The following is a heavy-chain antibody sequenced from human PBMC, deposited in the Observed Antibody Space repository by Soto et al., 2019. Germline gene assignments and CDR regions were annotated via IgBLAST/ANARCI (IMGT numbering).Heavy chain of an antibody. V-gene: IGHV4-34*01. J-gene: IGHJ4*02. Sequence: SETLSLTCAVYGGSFSGYYWSSIRQPPGKGLEWIGKINHSRSTNYNPSLKSRVTISVDTSKNQCSLNLSSVTAAATAVYYCARSRLVVAATPYFDYWGQGALVTVSS. CDR2: INHSRST. D-gene: IGHD2-15*01. CDR3: ARSRLVVAATPYFDY. CDR1: GGSFSGYY.